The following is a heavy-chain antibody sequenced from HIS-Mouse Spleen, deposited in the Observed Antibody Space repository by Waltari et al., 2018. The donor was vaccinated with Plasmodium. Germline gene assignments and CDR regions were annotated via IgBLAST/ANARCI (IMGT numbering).Heavy chain of an antibody. J-gene: IGHJ3*02. Sequence: EVQLVESGGGLVQPGGSLRLSCAASGFTFSSYWMHWVRQAPGKGLVWGERMYSDGDSTRYADSVKGRFTISRDNAKNTLYLQMNSLRAEDTAVYYCARTIAAAGTGDAFDMWGQGTMVTVSS. CDR1: GFTFSSYW. D-gene: IGHD6-13*01. V-gene: IGHV3-74*01. CDR2: MYSDGDST. CDR3: ARTIAAAGTGDAFDM.